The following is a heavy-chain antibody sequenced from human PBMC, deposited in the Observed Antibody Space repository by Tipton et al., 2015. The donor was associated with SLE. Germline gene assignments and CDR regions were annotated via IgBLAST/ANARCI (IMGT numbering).Heavy chain of an antibody. J-gene: IGHJ3*02. CDR3: ARVGDYYDSSGYHWDAFDI. CDR2: IYHSGST. CDR1: GGSISSGGYS. Sequence: TLSLTCAVSGGSISSGGYSWSWIRQPPGKGLEWIGYIYHSGSTYYNPSLKSRVTISVDRSKNQFSLKLSSVTAADTAVYYCARVGDYYDSSGYHWDAFDIWGQGTMVTVSS. V-gene: IGHV4-30-2*01. D-gene: IGHD3-22*01.